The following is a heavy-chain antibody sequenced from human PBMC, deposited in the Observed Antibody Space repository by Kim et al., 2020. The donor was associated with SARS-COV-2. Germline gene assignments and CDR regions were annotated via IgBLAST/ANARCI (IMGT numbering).Heavy chain of an antibody. D-gene: IGHD2-2*01. V-gene: IGHV7-4-1*02. CDR1: GYTFTSYA. CDR3: AMNNVVVPAVGFDP. Sequence: ASVKVSCKASGYTFTSYALNWLRQAPGQGLEWMGWINTNTGNPTYAQGFTPRFVFTLDTSVSTAYLQISSLKAEDTAVYYCAMNNVVVPAVGFDPWGQGTRVTVPA. J-gene: IGHJ5*02. CDR2: INTNTGNP.